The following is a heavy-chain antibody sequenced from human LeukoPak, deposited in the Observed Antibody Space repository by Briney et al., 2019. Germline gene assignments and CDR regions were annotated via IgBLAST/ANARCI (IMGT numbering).Heavy chain of an antibody. CDR3: ARGGYYYDSSGESSPGY. CDR1: GYTFTGYY. Sequence: GASVKLSCKAFGYTFTGYYMHWVRQAPGQGLEWMGWINPNSGGTTYAQKFQGRVTMTRDTSISTAYMELSRLRSDDTAVYYCARGGYYYDSSGESSPGYWGQGTLVTVSS. V-gene: IGHV1-2*02. D-gene: IGHD3-22*01. J-gene: IGHJ4*02. CDR2: INPNSGGT.